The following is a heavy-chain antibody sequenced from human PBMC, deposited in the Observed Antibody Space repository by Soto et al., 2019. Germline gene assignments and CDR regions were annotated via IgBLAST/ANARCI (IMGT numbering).Heavy chain of an antibody. J-gene: IGHJ4*02. CDR1: GGSISSGAYY. CDR2: IYYSGST. D-gene: IGHD5-12*01. V-gene: IGHV4-31*03. CDR3: ARESRDGFNSPFDS. Sequence: QVQLQESGPGLVKPSQTLSLTCTVSGGSISSGAYYWSWIRQHPGKGLEWIGYIYYSGSTSYNPSRKSRVTIAVDTSKNQFALKLSSMTAADTAVYYWARESRDGFNSPFDSWGQGTLVTVSS.